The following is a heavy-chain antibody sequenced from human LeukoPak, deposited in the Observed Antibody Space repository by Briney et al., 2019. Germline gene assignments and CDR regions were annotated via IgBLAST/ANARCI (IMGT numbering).Heavy chain of an antibody. V-gene: IGHV3-49*03. J-gene: IGHJ4*02. CDR1: GFTFGDYA. D-gene: IGHD6-19*01. Sequence: PGRSLRLSCTGSGFTFGDYAMSWFRQAPGKGLEWVSFIKGKAYGGTTEYAASVKGRFTVSRDDSKSIAYLHMNSLKTEDTAVYYCSRTRSVAGSSIYFDYWGQGTLVTVSS. CDR3: SRTRSVAGSSIYFDY. CDR2: IKGKAYGGTT.